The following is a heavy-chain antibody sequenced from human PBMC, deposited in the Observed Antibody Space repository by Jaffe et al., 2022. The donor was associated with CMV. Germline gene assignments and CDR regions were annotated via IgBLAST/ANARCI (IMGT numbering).Heavy chain of an antibody. CDR2: INHSGNS. J-gene: IGHJ4*02. D-gene: IGHD5-12*01. Sequence: QVQLQQWGAGLLKPSETLSLTCAVYSGSFSGYYWSWIRQPPGKGLEWIGEINHSGNSNYNPSLKSRVTISVETSKNQFSLKLSSVTAADTAVYYCARRRYSPSSKWGLDYWGRGTLVTVSS. CDR1: SGSFSGYY. V-gene: IGHV4-34*02. CDR3: ARRRYSPSSKWGLDY.